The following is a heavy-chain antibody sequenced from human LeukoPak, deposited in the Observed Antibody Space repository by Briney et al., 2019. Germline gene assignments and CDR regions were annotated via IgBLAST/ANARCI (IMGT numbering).Heavy chain of an antibody. V-gene: IGHV3-9*01. Sequence: PGGSLRLSCAASGFTFDDYAMHWVRHAPGEGLEWVSGISWNSGSIGYADSVKGRFTISRDNAKNSLYLQMNSLRAEDTALYYXXXXIFTGIAAAGIFDYWGQGTLVTVSS. D-gene: IGHD6-13*01. CDR1: GFTFDDYA. J-gene: IGHJ4*02. CDR2: ISWNSGSI. CDR3: XXXIFTGIAAAGIFDY.